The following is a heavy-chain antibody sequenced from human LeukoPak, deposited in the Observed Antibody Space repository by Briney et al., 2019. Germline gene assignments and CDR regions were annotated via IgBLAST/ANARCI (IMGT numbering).Heavy chain of an antibody. D-gene: IGHD3-10*01. CDR3: VRDGEGVAISVDYWFDP. J-gene: IGHJ5*02. CDR1: GYTLTSYY. Sequence: GASVKVSCKASGYTLTSYYMHWVRQAPGQGLEWMGIINPSGGSTSYAQKFQGRVTMTRDTSTSTVYMELSSLRSEDTAVYYCVRDGEGVAISVDYWFDPWGQGTLVTVSS. CDR2: INPSGGST. V-gene: IGHV1-46*01.